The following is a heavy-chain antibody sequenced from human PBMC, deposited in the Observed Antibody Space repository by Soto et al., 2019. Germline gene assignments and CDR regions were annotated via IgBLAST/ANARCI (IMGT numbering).Heavy chain of an antibody. V-gene: IGHV1-8*01. J-gene: IGHJ5*02. CDR3: AIVGSAPLELPIWWFDP. CDR2: MNPNSGNT. Sequence: ASVKVSCKASGYTFTSYDINWVRQATGQGLEWKGWMNPNSGNTGYAQKFQGRVTMTRNTSISTAYMELSSLRSEDTAVYYCAIVGSAPLELPIWWFDPWGQGTLVTVSS. CDR1: GYTFTSYD. D-gene: IGHD1-7*01.